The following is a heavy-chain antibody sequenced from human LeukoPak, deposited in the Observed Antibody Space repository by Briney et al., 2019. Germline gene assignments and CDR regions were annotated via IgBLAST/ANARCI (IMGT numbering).Heavy chain of an antibody. D-gene: IGHD1-26*01. V-gene: IGHV1-69*04. CDR2: IIPILGIA. Sequence: SVKVSCRVSGGTFSSYAISWVRQAPGQGLEWMGRIIPILGIANYAQKFQGRVTITADKSTSTAYMELSSLRSEDTAVYYCARDFSVGATQAGDYWGQGTLVTVSS. J-gene: IGHJ4*02. CDR3: ARDFSVGATQAGDY. CDR1: GGTFSSYA.